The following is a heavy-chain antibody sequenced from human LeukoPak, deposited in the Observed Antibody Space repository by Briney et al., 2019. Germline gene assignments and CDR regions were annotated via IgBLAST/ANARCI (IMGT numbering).Heavy chain of an antibody. CDR1: GFTVSSNY. Sequence: QPGGSLRLSCAASGFTVSSNYMSWVRQAPGKGLEWVSVIYSGGSTYYADSVKGRFTISRDNSNNTLYLQMNSLRAEDTAVYYCARLGELTFFDYWGQGTLVTVSS. V-gene: IGHV3-53*01. D-gene: IGHD3-16*01. CDR3: ARLGELTFFDY. CDR2: IYSGGST. J-gene: IGHJ4*02.